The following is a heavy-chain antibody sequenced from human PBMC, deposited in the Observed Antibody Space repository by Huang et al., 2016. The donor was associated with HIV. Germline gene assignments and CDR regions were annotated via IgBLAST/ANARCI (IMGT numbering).Heavy chain of an antibody. CDR2: ISTNNGDT. Sequence: QVQLVQSGGEVKKPGASVQVSCKASDYTFTSYGISWVRQAPGQGLEWMGWISTNNGDTNYAQKCQGRGTMTTDTSTSTAYMELRSLRSDDTAVYYCGGSSGYWSFDYWGQGTLVTVSS. CDR3: GGSSGYWSFDY. D-gene: IGHD3-22*01. V-gene: IGHV1-18*04. J-gene: IGHJ4*02. CDR1: DYTFTSYG.